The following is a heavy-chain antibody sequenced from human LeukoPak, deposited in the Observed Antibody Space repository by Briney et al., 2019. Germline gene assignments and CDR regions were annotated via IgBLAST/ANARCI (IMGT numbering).Heavy chain of an antibody. CDR1: GFTFSSYS. D-gene: IGHD3-22*01. CDR3: ATQSPYYYDSSGYSKNWFDP. V-gene: IGHV3-21*01. J-gene: IGHJ5*02. Sequence: GGSLRLSCAASGFTFSSYSVNWVRQAPGKGLEWVSSISSSSSYTYYADSVKGRFTISRDNAKNSLYLQMNSLRAEDTAVYYCATQSPYYYDSSGYSKNWFDPWGQGTLVTVSS. CDR2: ISSSSSYT.